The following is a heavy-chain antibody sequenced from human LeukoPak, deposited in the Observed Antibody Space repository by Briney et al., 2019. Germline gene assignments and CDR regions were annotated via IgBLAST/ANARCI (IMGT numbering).Heavy chain of an antibody. Sequence: GGSLRLSCAASGLTFSSYAMSWVRQAPGKGLEWVSAISGSGGGTFYADSVKGRFTFSRDISKNTLYLQMNSLRAEDSAIYYCAKLSGSFVHLNYFDSWGQGTLVTVSS. V-gene: IGHV3-23*01. J-gene: IGHJ4*02. CDR1: GLTFSSYA. CDR3: AKLSGSFVHLNYFDS. CDR2: ISGSGGGT. D-gene: IGHD1-26*01.